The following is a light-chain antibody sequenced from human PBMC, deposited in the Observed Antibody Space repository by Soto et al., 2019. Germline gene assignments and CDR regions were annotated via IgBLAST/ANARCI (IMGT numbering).Light chain of an antibody. Sequence: EIVLTQSPGTLSLSPGERATLSCRASQSVSSSCLAWYQQKPGQAPRLLICGASSRATGIPDRFSGSGSGTDFTLTISRLEPEDFAVYYCQQYGSSPRTFGQGTKVEIK. CDR1: QSVSSSC. CDR2: GAS. V-gene: IGKV3-20*01. CDR3: QQYGSSPRT. J-gene: IGKJ1*01.